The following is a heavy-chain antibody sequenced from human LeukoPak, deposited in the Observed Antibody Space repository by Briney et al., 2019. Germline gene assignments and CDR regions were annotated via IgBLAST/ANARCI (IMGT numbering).Heavy chain of an antibody. CDR2: ISGSGGST. CDR1: GFTFSSDA. D-gene: IGHD3-16*02. CDR3: AKEGRDYDYVWGSYRVTTYFDY. J-gene: IGHJ4*02. V-gene: IGHV3-23*01. Sequence: GGSLRLSCAASGFTFSSDAMSWVRQAPGKGLEWVSAISGSGGSTYYADSVKGRFTISRDNSKNTLYLQMNSLRAEDTAVYYCAKEGRDYDYVWGSYRVTTYFDYWGQGTLVTVSS.